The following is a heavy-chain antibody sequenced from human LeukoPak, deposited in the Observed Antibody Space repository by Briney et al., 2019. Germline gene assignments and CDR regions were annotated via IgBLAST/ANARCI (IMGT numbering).Heavy chain of an antibody. D-gene: IGHD3-10*01. CDR3: ARGIMSRLGVRGVN. CDR2: ISSSSSTI. V-gene: IGHV3-48*01. Sequence: PGGSLRLSCAASGFTFSSYSMNWVRQAPGKGLEWVSYISSSSSTIYYADSVKGRFTISRDNAKNSLYLQMNSLRAEDTAVYYCARGIMSRLGVRGVNWGQGTLVTVSS. CDR1: GFTFSSYS. J-gene: IGHJ4*02.